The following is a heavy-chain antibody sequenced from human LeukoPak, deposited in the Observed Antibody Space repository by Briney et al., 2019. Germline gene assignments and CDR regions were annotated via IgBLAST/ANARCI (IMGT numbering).Heavy chain of an antibody. CDR1: GGSFSGYY. V-gene: IGHV4-34*01. D-gene: IGHD3-10*01. CDR2: INHSGST. CDR3: ARATMVRGVIIQVLDY. J-gene: IGHJ4*02. Sequence: SETLSLTCAVYGGSFSGYYWSWIRQPPGKGLEWIGEINHSGSTYYNPSLKSRVTISVDTSKNQFSLKLSSVTAADTAVYYCARATMVRGVIIQVLDYWGQGTLVTVSS.